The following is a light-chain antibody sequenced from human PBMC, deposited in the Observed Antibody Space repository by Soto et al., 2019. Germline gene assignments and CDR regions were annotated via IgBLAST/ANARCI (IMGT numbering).Light chain of an antibody. CDR2: EVS. Sequence: QSGLTQPASVSGSPGQSITISCTGTSSDVGGYNYVSWYQQHPGKAPKLMIYEVSNRPSGGSNRFSGSKSGNTASVTISGLQAEDEADYYCSSYTSSSLYVFGTGTKVTVL. CDR3: SSYTSSSLYV. CDR1: SSDVGGYNY. J-gene: IGLJ1*01. V-gene: IGLV2-14*01.